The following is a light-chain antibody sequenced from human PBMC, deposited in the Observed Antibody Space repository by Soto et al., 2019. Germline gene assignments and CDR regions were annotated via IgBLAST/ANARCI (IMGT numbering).Light chain of an antibody. CDR1: QSVSSS. CDR3: QQYNQWPIT. V-gene: IGKV3-15*01. Sequence: TQSPATLSLSPGERATLSCGASQSVSSSYVAWYQHRPGHAPRLLIYRVSTRAAGLPDRFSGSGSGTEFTLTISSLQSEDFAVYYCQQYNQWPITFGQGTRLEI. CDR2: RVS. J-gene: IGKJ5*01.